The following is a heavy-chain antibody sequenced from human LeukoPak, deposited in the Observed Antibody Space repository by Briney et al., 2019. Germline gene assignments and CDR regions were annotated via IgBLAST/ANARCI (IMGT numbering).Heavy chain of an antibody. CDR3: ARDQVYAFWSGRFDYYYYYMDV. D-gene: IGHD3-3*01. Sequence: GGSLRLSCAASGFTFSSYRMSWVRQAPGKGQEWVANIKQDESEKYYVDSVKGRFTISRDNAKNSLYLQMNSLRAEDTAVYYCARDQVYAFWSGRFDYYYYYMDVWGKGTTVTVSS. V-gene: IGHV3-7*01. CDR1: GFTFSSYR. J-gene: IGHJ6*03. CDR2: IKQDESEK.